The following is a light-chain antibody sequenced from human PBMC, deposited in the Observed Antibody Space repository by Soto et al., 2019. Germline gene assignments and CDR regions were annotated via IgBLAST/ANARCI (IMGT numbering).Light chain of an antibody. Sequence: EIVLRQSPATLSVSPGDSVTLSCGASQSVGSALAWYQQKPGQPPRLLIRGASTRATGVPARFVGSGSGTEFTLTISTLQSEDFAVYYCQHYSNWLSFGGGTNVEIK. V-gene: IGKV3-15*01. J-gene: IGKJ4*01. CDR1: QSVGSA. CDR3: QHYSNWLS. CDR2: GAS.